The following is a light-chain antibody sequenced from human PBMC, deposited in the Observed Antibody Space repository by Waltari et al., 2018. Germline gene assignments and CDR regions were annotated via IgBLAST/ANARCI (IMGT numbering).Light chain of an antibody. CDR1: QSVSTN. V-gene: IGKV3-15*01. J-gene: IGKJ2*01. Sequence: ELVMTQSPATLSVSPGERATLSCRASQSVSTNLAWYQQKPGQAPRLLIYGASTRATGLPARFSGSGSGTEFTLTISSLQSEDFAVYYCQQYNEWPQTFGQGTKLEIK. CDR2: GAS. CDR3: QQYNEWPQT.